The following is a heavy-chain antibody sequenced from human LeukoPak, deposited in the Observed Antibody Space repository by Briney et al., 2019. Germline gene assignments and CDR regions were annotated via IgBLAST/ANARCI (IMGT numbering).Heavy chain of an antibody. CDR1: GFTFSSYA. D-gene: IGHD4-17*01. CDR2: ISWNSGSI. J-gene: IGHJ5*02. V-gene: IGHV3-9*01. Sequence: GGSLRLSCAASGFTFSSYAMSWVRQAPGKGLEWVSGISWNSGSIGYADSVKGRFTISRDNAKNSLYLQMNSLRAEDTALYYCAKEGDYGFHWFDPWGQGTLVTVSS. CDR3: AKEGDYGFHWFDP.